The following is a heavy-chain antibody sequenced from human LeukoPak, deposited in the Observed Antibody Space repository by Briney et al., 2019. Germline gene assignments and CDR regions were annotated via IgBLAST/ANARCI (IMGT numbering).Heavy chain of an antibody. Sequence: PGGSLRLSCAASGFTFSSYWMSWVRQAPGKGLEWVANIKQDGSEKYYVDSVKGRFTISRDNAKNSLSLQMNSLRAEDTAVYYCARDKIVGATYYDYWGQGTLVTVSS. CDR1: GFTFSSYW. J-gene: IGHJ4*02. V-gene: IGHV3-7*03. CDR2: IKQDGSEK. CDR3: ARDKIVGATYYDY. D-gene: IGHD1-26*01.